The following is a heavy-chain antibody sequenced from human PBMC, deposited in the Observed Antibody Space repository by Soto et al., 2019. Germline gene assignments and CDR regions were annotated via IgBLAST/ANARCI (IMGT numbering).Heavy chain of an antibody. CDR1: GYTFTGYY. J-gene: IGHJ6*02. Sequence: ASVKVSCKASGYTFTGYYMHWVRPAPGQGLEWMGWINPNSGGTNYAQKFQGWVTMTRDTSISTAYMELSRLRSDDTAVYYCARVGTPGYYYYGMDVWGQGTTVTVSS. CDR3: ARVGTPGYYYYGMDV. D-gene: IGHD1-7*01. CDR2: INPNSGGT. V-gene: IGHV1-2*04.